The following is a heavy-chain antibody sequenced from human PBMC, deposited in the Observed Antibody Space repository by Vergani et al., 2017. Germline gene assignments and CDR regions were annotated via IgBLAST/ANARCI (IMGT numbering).Heavy chain of an antibody. CDR3: GGLAVFDY. CDR2: IRADASNK. D-gene: IGHD3-16*01. Sequence: QVQLVESGGGVVQPGGSLRLSCAAPGFTFSNYDMHWARQAPGKGLEWGAFIRADASNKYYGDSVKGRFTISRDNSKNTLYLQMNSLRAEDTAVYYCGGLAVFDYWGQVTLVTVSS. CDR1: GFTFSNYD. J-gene: IGHJ4*02. V-gene: IGHV3-30*02.